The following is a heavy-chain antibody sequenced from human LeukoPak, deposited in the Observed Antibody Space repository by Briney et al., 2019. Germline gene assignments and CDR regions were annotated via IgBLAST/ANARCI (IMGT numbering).Heavy chain of an antibody. CDR3: ARGLEAAGTDY. Sequence: SGTLSLTCAVSGGSISSGNWWSWVRQPPGKGLEWIGQIYHSGSTNYNPSLKSRVTISVEKSKNQFSLNLTSVTAADTAVYYCARGLEAAGTDYWGQGTLVTVSS. CDR1: GGSISSGNW. V-gene: IGHV4-4*02. CDR2: IYHSGST. J-gene: IGHJ4*02. D-gene: IGHD6-13*01.